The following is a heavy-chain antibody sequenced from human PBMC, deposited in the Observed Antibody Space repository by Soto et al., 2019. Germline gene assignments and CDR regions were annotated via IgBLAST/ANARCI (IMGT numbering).Heavy chain of an antibody. Sequence: QVQLVQSGAEVKKPGSSVKFSCKASGGTFSSYAISWVRQAPGQGLEWMGGIIPIFGTANYAQKFQGRVTITADESTSTAYMELSSLRSEDTAVYYCASLTYCGGDCYPYLFDYWGQGTLVTVSS. J-gene: IGHJ4*02. CDR2: IIPIFGTA. D-gene: IGHD2-21*02. CDR1: GGTFSSYA. CDR3: ASLTYCGGDCYPYLFDY. V-gene: IGHV1-69*01.